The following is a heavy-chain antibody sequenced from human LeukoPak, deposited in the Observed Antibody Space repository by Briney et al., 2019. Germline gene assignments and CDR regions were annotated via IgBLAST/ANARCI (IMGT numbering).Heavy chain of an antibody. CDR2: ISWNSGSI. Sequence: PGRSLRLSCAASGFTFDDCAMHWVRQAPGKGLEWVSGISWNSGSIGYADSVKGRFTISRDNSKNTLYLQMNSLRAEDTAVYYCANGRWDIVVVPAASDYWGQGTLVTVSS. V-gene: IGHV3-9*01. J-gene: IGHJ4*02. CDR1: GFTFDDCA. CDR3: ANGRWDIVVVPAASDY. D-gene: IGHD2-2*01.